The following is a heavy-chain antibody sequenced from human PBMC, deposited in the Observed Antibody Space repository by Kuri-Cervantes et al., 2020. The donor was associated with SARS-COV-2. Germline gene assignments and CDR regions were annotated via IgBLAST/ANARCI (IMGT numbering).Heavy chain of an antibody. D-gene: IGHD3-10*01. V-gene: IGHV3-33*05. CDR1: GFPFSTSV. J-gene: IGHJ5*02. Sequence: LSLTCAASGFPFSTSVMHWVRQAPGKGLEWVALLSYDVDNGFYADSVKGRFTISRDNSKNTLYLQMNSLRAEDTAVYYCARETKTSMVRGVILGWFDPWGQGTVVTVSS. CDR3: ARETKTSMVRGVILGWFDP. CDR2: LSYDVDNG.